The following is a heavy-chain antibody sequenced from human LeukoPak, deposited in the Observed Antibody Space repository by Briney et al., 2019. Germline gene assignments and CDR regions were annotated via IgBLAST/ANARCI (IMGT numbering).Heavy chain of an antibody. CDR3: AKGGRSSWGPIDY. CDR2: ISGSGDST. Sequence: GGSLRLSCAASGFTFSTYAVNWVRQAPGKGLEWVSTISGSGDSTYYADSVKGRFTISRDNSKNTLYLQMNSLRAEDMAVYYCAKGGRSSWGPIDYWGQGTLVTVSS. D-gene: IGHD6-6*01. CDR1: GFTFSTYA. V-gene: IGHV3-23*01. J-gene: IGHJ4*02.